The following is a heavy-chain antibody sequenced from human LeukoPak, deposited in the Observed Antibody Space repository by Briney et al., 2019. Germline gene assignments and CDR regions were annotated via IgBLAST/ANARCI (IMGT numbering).Heavy chain of an antibody. CDR2: INDSGGST. V-gene: IGHV3-23*01. CDR3: AKPAISSRGWYYDY. Sequence: GGSLTLSCAASGFTFGNYAMSWVRQAPGKGLEWVSAINDSGGSTYYADSVKGRFTISRDSSKNTLYLQMNSLRAEDTAVYYCAKPAISSRGWYYDYWGQGTLVTVSS. D-gene: IGHD6-19*01. CDR1: GFTFGNYA. J-gene: IGHJ4*02.